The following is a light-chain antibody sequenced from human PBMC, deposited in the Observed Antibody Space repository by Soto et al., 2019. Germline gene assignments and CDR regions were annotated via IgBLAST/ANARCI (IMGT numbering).Light chain of an antibody. Sequence: QSALTQPPSASGSPGQSVTISCTGTKSDIGVYDFVSWYQHHPGKAPRLIIYEVVQRPSGVPDRFSGSKSGNTASLTVSGLQAADEADYFCKSYAGSNTYVFGRGTQLTV. V-gene: IGLV2-8*01. J-gene: IGLJ7*01. CDR2: EVV. CDR1: KSDIGVYDF. CDR3: KSYAGSNTYV.